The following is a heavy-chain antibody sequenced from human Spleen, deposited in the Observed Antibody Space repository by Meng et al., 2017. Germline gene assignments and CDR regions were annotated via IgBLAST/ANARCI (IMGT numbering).Heavy chain of an antibody. CDR1: GASLSTYY. J-gene: IGHJ4*02. D-gene: IGHD6-19*01. CDR2: TNHRGST. V-gene: IGHV4-34*01. Sequence: QVQLQQWGAGLLKPSATLSLTCAVPGASLSTYYWGWIRQSPGKGLQWIGETNHRGSTKYNPSLKSRVTISVDTSKNQFSLKLSSVTAADTAVYYCARGGIAVAGPYFDYWGQGTLVTVSS. CDR3: ARGGIAVAGPYFDY.